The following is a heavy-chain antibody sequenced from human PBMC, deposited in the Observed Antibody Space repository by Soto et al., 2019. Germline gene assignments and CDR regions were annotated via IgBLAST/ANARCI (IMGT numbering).Heavy chain of an antibody. CDR3: ARDGGKTHFHFDY. V-gene: IGHV3-30-3*01. CDR2: IAKDGSNK. J-gene: IGHJ4*02. Sequence: QVQVVQSRGGVVQPGTSLRLSCEASGFIFSSYAMHWVRQAPGKGLEWLAVIAKDGSNKFYAASVKGRFTISRDNSKSTLSLQINTLRNEDTAVYYCARDGGKTHFHFDYWGQGTRVAVSS. D-gene: IGHD3-16*01. CDR1: GFIFSSYA.